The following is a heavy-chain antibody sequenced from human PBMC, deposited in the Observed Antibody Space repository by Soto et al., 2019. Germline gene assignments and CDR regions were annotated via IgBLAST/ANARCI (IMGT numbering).Heavy chain of an antibody. D-gene: IGHD6-19*01. CDR3: ARSVAVPGAHIDY. Sequence: SETLSLTCSVSGGSISGSYGSWIQQSPGKGLEWLGYVYYTGSTNYSPSLRSRVSISVDTSKNEFSLRLSSVTAADTAVYFCARSVAVPGAHIDYWGQGTQVTVSS. CDR1: GGSISGSY. J-gene: IGHJ4*02. CDR2: VYYTGST. V-gene: IGHV4-59*01.